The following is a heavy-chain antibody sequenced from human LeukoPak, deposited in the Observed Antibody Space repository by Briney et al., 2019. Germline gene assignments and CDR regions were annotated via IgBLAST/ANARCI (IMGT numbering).Heavy chain of an antibody. J-gene: IGHJ3*02. CDR3: ARGTYYPALDAFDI. CDR1: GGTFSRYA. D-gene: IGHD3-10*01. CDR2: ILPIFGTE. Sequence: GASVKVSCKASGGTFSRYAISWVRQAPGQGLEWMGGILPIFGTENYAQKFQDRVTITADESTSTAYMELSSLRSEDTAVYYCARGTYYPALDAFDIWGQGTMVTVSS. V-gene: IGHV1-69*01.